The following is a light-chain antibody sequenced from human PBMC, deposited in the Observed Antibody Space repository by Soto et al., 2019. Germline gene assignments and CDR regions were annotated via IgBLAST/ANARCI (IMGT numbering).Light chain of an antibody. CDR3: QHYNSYPYT. V-gene: IGKV1-5*01. CDR2: DAS. CDR1: QSISSW. Sequence: DIQMTQSPSTLSASVGDRVTITCRASQSISSWLAWYQQKPGKAPKFLIYDASSLKSGVPSRFSGSGSGTEFTLTISSLQPADFATYYCQHYNSYPYTFGQGTKLEIK. J-gene: IGKJ2*01.